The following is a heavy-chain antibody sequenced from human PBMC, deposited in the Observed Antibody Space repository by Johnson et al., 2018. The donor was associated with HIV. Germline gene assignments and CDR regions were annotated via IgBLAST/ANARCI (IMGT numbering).Heavy chain of an antibody. Sequence: QVQLVESGGGVVQPGRSLRLSCAASGFTFSSYAMHWVRQAPGKGLEWVAVISYDGSNKYYADSVKGRFTISRDNSKNTLYLQMNSLRAEDTAVYYCARDMAQLELFAFDIWGQGTMVTGSS. J-gene: IGHJ3*02. V-gene: IGHV3-30*04. CDR3: ARDMAQLELFAFDI. CDR1: GFTFSSYA. D-gene: IGHD1-1*01. CDR2: ISYDGSNK.